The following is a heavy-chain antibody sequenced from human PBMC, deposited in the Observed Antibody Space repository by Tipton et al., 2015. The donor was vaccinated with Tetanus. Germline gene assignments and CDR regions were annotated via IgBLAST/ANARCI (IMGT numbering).Heavy chain of an antibody. CDR1: GGSFSGYY. CDR3: ASPITMIVVAVGGDAFDI. Sequence: LRLSCAVYGGSFSGYYWSWIRQPPGKGLEWIGEINHSGSTNYNPSLKSRVTISVDTSKNQFSLKLSSVTAADTAVYYCASPITMIVVAVGGDAFDIWGQGTMVTVSS. D-gene: IGHD3-22*01. CDR2: INHSGST. V-gene: IGHV4-34*01. J-gene: IGHJ3*02.